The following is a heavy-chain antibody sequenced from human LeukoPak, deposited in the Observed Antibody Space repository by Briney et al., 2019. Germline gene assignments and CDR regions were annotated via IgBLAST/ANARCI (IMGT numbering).Heavy chain of an antibody. J-gene: IGHJ6*02. D-gene: IGHD3-10*01. V-gene: IGHV3-9*01. CDR3: ARVEYYGSGSYHFLYYYGMDV. CDR1: GFTFDDYA. Sequence: GGSLRLSCAASGFTFDDYAMHWVRQAPGKGLEWVSGISWNSGSIGYADSVKGRFTISRDNSKSTLYLQTNSLRAEDTAVYYCARVEYYGSGSYHFLYYYGMDVWGQGTTVTVSS. CDR2: ISWNSGSI.